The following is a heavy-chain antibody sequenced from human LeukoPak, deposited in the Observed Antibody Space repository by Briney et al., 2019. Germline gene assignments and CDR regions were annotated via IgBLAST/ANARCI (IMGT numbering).Heavy chain of an antibody. CDR1: GFTVSDNY. J-gene: IGHJ4*02. CDR3: ATEREIYGSGEGFDF. Sequence: GGSLRLSCAVSGFTVSDNYMSWVRQAPGKGLEWVSASSGSGDSADYADAVKGRLTISRDNSKNTLFLQMSSLRVEDTAVYYCATEREIYGSGEGFDFWGQGTLVTVSS. D-gene: IGHD3-10*01. CDR2: SSGSGDSA. V-gene: IGHV3-23*01.